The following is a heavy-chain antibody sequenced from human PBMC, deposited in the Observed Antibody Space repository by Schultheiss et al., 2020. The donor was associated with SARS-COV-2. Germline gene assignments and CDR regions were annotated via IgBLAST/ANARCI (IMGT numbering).Heavy chain of an antibody. CDR3: ARVGTPYSSGWTWFDP. CDR2: IWYDGSNK. J-gene: IGHJ5*02. V-gene: IGHV3-30*19. D-gene: IGHD6-19*01. Sequence: GESLKISCAASGFTFSSYGMHWVRQAPGKGLEWVAVIWYDGSNKFYADSVKGRFTISRDNSKNTLYLQMNRLRAEDTAVYYCARVGTPYSSGWTWFDPWGQGTLVTVSS. CDR1: GFTFSSYG.